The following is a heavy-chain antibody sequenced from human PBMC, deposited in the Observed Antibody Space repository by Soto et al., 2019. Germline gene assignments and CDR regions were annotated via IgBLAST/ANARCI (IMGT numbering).Heavy chain of an antibody. CDR1: GFIFSTSW. CDR3: ARNSV. J-gene: IGHJ4*02. D-gene: IGHD1-26*01. Sequence: PGGSLRLSCAGSGFIFSTSWMSWVRQAPGKGLEWVANINQDGSEMYYVDLVRGRFTISRDNSKNSLYLQLNSLRVDDTAVYYCARNSVWGQGTQVTVPS. CDR2: INQDGSEM. V-gene: IGHV3-7*01.